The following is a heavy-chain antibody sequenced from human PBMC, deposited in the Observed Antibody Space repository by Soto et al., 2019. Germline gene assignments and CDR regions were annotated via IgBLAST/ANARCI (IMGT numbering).Heavy chain of an antibody. CDR2: IYHSGST. D-gene: IGHD3-9*01. Sequence: SETLSLTCAVSGGSISSGGYSWSWIRQPPGKGLEWIGYIYHSGSTYYNPSLKSRVTISVDRSKNQFSLKLSSVTAADTAAYYCASLNFDILTGYYAFDLWGQGTMVTVSS. CDR1: GGSISSGGYS. CDR3: ASLNFDILTGYYAFDL. J-gene: IGHJ3*01. V-gene: IGHV4-30-2*01.